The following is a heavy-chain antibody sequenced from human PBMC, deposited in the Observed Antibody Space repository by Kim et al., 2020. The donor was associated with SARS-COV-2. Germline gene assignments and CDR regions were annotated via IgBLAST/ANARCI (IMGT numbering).Heavy chain of an antibody. Sequence: LEWVSSIRSSSSYIYYADSEKGRFTISRDTAKNSLYLQMKSLSAEDTAVYYCARGALAATGSRTKYYYYGVDVCGKVSTFTVSS. D-gene: IGHD6-13*01. J-gene: IGHJ6*04. CDR3: ARGALAATGSRTKYYYYGVDV. V-gene: IGHV3-21*01. CDR2: IRSSSSYI.